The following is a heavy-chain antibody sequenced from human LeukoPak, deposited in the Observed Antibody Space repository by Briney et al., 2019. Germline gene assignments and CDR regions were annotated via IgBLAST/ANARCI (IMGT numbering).Heavy chain of an antibody. D-gene: IGHD6-19*01. CDR1: GGSFSSCA. Sequence: ASVKVSCKASGGSFSSCAISWVRQAPGQGLEWMGWISAYNGNTNYAQKLQGRVTMTTDTSTSTAYMELRSLRSDDTAVYYCASGGYSSGWYWGQGTLVTVSS. CDR2: ISAYNGNT. J-gene: IGHJ4*02. V-gene: IGHV1-18*01. CDR3: ASGGYSSGWY.